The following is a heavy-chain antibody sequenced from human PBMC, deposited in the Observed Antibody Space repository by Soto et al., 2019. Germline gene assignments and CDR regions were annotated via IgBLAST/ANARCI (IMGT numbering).Heavy chain of an antibody. CDR2: ISGSGGIT. CDR1: GFTFSSYA. Sequence: EVQLLESGGGLVQPGGSLRLSCAASGFTFSSYAMSWVRQAPGKGLEWVSAISGSGGITYYADSVKGRFTISRDNSKNTLYLPMNSRRAEDTAVDYCARRHTVTPDYRGQETLVTVS. D-gene: IGHD4-17*01. V-gene: IGHV3-23*01. CDR3: ARRHTVTPDY. J-gene: IGHJ4*02.